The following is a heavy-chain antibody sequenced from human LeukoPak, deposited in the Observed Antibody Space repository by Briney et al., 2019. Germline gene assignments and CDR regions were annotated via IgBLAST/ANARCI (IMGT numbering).Heavy chain of an antibody. CDR3: ARGGSSSAFY. J-gene: IGHJ4*02. V-gene: IGHV3-21*01. D-gene: IGHD2-2*01. Sequence: GGSLRLSCAASGFTFSTYRMNWVRQAPGKGLEWVSSISGSSYIYYADSVKGRFTISRDNAKNSLYLQMNSLRAEDTAVYYCARGGSSSAFYWGQGTLVTASS. CDR2: ISGSSYI. CDR1: GFTFSTYR.